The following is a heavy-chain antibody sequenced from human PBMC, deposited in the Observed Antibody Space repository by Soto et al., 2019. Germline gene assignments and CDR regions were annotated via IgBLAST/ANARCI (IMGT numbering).Heavy chain of an antibody. V-gene: IGHV4-30-4*01. D-gene: IGHD4-17*01. CDR2: INYSEST. J-gene: IGHJ4*02. CDR1: GGSISSGDYY. CDR3: ARNDYGDQKPPFPDY. Sequence: QVQLQESGPGLVKPSQTLSLTCTVSGGSISSGDYYWSWIRQPPGKGLEWIGYINYSESTYYNPSLKSRVTISVDTSKNQFSLKLSSVTAADTAVYYCARNDYGDQKPPFPDYWGQGTLVTVSS.